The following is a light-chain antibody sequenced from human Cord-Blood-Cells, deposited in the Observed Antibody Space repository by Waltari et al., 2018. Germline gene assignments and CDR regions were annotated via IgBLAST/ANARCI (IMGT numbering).Light chain of an antibody. CDR3: QQYYRGYS. J-gene: IGKJ2*03. CDR1: QDISSY. Sequence: AIRMTQSPSSFSASTGGRVPITCRASQDISSYLAWYQQKPGNAPMLLFYAASSLQSGVPRRFGGSGSGTDFTLTISWLQSEDFATYYCQQYYRGYSFGQGTKLEIK. V-gene: IGKV1-8*01. CDR2: AAS.